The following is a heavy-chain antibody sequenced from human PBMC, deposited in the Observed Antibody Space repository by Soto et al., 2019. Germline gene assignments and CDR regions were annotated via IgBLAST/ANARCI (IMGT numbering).Heavy chain of an antibody. V-gene: IGHV4-30-2*01. D-gene: IGHD3-9*01. CDR3: ARDGPYYDILTGYEGRLGAFDI. CDR2: IYHSGST. CDR1: GGSISSGGYS. J-gene: IGHJ3*02. Sequence: PSETLSLTCAVSGGSISSGGYSWSWIRQPPGKGLEWIGYIYHSGSTYYNPSLKSRVTISVDTSKNQFSLKLSSVTAADTAVYYCARDGPYYDILTGYEGRLGAFDIWGQGTMVTVSS.